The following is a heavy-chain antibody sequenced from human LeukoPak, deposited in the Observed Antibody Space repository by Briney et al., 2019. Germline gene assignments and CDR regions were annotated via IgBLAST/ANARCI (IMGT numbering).Heavy chain of an antibody. V-gene: IGHV1-8*01. Sequence: ASVKVSCKASGYTFTGYDINWVRQATGQGLEWMGWMNPNSGNTGYAQKFQGRVTMTRNASISTAYMELSSLRSEDTAVYYCARGRKSGRGATLSPNYYYMDVWGKGTTVTVSS. D-gene: IGHD1-26*01. CDR2: MNPNSGNT. CDR3: ARGRKSGRGATLSPNYYYMDV. CDR1: GYTFTGYD. J-gene: IGHJ6*03.